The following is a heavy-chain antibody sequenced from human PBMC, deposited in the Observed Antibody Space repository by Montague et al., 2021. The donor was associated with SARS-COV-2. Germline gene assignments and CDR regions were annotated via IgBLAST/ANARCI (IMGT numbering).Heavy chain of an antibody. J-gene: IGHJ3*01. CDR1: GFTFSSYA. CDR2: VSFGGDLT. Sequence: SLRLSCAASGFTFSSYAMTWVRQAPGKGLECFSAVSFGGDLTYTAESVKGRFTISIDNSKNTLYLQMDSLRADDTAVYFFAKDVVVTAIGPQGAFDVWGQGTMVTVSS. D-gene: IGHD2-21*02. CDR3: AKDVVVTAIGPQGAFDV. V-gene: IGHV3-23*01.